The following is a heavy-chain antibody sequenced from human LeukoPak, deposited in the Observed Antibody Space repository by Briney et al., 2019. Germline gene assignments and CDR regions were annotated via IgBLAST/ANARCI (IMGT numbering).Heavy chain of an antibody. CDR1: GFTFSNAW. V-gene: IGHV3-71*01. D-gene: IGHD3-22*01. CDR2: TKNQTDCGPI. Sequence: GGSLRLSCAASGFTFSNAWMSWVRRAPGKGLEWVSFTKNQTDCGPIQYAASVQGRATISRDDSQSIAYLQVNSLRTEDTAVYFYPRDRREWAKCIPMIIVLTTGWHFDLWGRGTLITVSS. CDR3: PRDRREWAKCIPMIIVLTTGWHFDL. J-gene: IGHJ2*01.